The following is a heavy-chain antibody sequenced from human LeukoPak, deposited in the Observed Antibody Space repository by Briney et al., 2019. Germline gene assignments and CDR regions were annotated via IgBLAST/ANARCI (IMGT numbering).Heavy chain of an antibody. J-gene: IGHJ6*02. D-gene: IGHD6-19*01. CDR2: ISSYNGNT. V-gene: IGHV1-18*01. CDR3: ARFSGWLVNYGYGMDV. Sequence: GGSVQVSCKASGYTFTSYGISWVRQAPGQGREWMGWISSYNGNTNYAQKLQGRVTRTTDTSTSTAYMELRSLRSDDTAVYYCARFSGWLVNYGYGMDVWGQGTTVTVSS. CDR1: GYTFTSYG.